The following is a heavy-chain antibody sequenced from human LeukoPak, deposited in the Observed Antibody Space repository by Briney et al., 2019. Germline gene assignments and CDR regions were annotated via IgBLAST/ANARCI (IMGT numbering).Heavy chain of an antibody. CDR1: GFTFSGYD. Sequence: GGSLRLSCAASGFTFSGYDMHWVRQAPGKGLAWVAFIRYDGSNKYYTDSVKGRFTISRDNSKNTLYLQMNSLRPEDTAVYYCAKASAIDYWAQGTLVTVSS. CDR3: AKASAIDY. V-gene: IGHV3-30*02. J-gene: IGHJ4*02. CDR2: IRYDGSNK.